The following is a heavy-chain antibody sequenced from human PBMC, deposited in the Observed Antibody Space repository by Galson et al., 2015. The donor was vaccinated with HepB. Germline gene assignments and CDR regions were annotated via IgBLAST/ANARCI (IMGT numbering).Heavy chain of an antibody. CDR2: ISYDGSNK. D-gene: IGHD3-3*01. V-gene: IGHV3-30-3*01. CDR1: GFTSSSYA. CDR3: ARDQPYYDFWSGYPYYYYYYMDV. J-gene: IGHJ6*03. Sequence: SLRLSCAASGFTSSSYAMHWVRQAPGKGLEWVAVISYDGSNKYYADSVKGRFTISRDNSKNTLYLQMNSLRAEDTAVYYCARDQPYYDFWSGYPYYYYYYMDVWGKGTTVTVSS.